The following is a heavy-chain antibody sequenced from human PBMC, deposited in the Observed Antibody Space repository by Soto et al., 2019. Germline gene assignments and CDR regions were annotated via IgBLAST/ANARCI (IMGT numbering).Heavy chain of an antibody. CDR1: GYIFNNFG. D-gene: IGHD3-9*01. CDR2: IYSKTGTI. Sequence: QVQLVQSGAEVQKPGASVKVSCKTSGYIFNNFGITWVRQAPGLGLEWLGWIYSKTGTINFAQKFQGRVTMTTDTSTSTAFMELRSLTFDGSGVYFCARDFDFDIDHWGQGTLVTVS. V-gene: IGHV1-18*01. CDR3: ARDFDFDIDH. J-gene: IGHJ4*02.